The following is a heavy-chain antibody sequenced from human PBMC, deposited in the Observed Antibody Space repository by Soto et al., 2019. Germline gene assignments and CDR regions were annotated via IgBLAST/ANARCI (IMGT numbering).Heavy chain of an antibody. J-gene: IGHJ4*02. CDR2: INSDGSST. CDR3: ARDFEY. Sequence: EVQLVESGGGLVQPGGSLRLSCEASGFTFSTFWMHWVRQAPGKGLVWVSRINSDGSSTNYADSVKGRVTISRDNAKNTLYRQLHRLSPEDTAVYYGARDFEYWGRGTLGPVSS. CDR1: GFTFSTFW. V-gene: IGHV3-74*01.